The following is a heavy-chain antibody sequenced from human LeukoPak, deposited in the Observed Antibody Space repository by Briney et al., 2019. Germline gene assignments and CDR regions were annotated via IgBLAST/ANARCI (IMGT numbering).Heavy chain of an antibody. D-gene: IGHD2-21*01. CDR2: IYKDGKI. V-gene: IGHV3-53*01. CDR3: ASRHCSGGDCYFAGADPFDH. J-gene: IGHJ4*02. Sequence: GGSLRLSCAASGFTVSSTYMSWVRQAPGKGLEWVSVIYKDGKIYYIDSVKGRFTISRDTSKNTLYLQMNSLRVKDTAVYYCASRHCSGGDCYFAGADPFDHWGQGTLVTVSS. CDR1: GFTVSSTY.